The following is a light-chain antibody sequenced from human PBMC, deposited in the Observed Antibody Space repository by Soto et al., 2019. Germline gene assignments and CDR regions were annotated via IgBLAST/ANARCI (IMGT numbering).Light chain of an antibody. CDR1: SSDVGGYNY. CDR3: SSYTSRSTYV. Sequence: QSALTQPASVSGSPGQSITISCTGTSSDVGGYNYVSWYQQHPGKAPKLIIYDVSYRPSGVSNRFSGSKSGNTASLTISGLQAEYEADYYCSSYTSRSTYVFGTGTKVTVL. V-gene: IGLV2-14*03. J-gene: IGLJ1*01. CDR2: DVS.